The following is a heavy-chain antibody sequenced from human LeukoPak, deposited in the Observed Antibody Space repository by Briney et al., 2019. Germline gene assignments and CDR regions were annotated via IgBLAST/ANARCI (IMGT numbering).Heavy chain of an antibody. CDR2: IYYSGST. CDR1: GGSISSGDYY. CDR3: ARDARFGELLVAYYGMDV. Sequence: PSETLSLTCTVSGGSISSGDYYWSWIRQPPEKGLEWIGYIYYSGSTYYNPSLKSRVTISVDTSKNQFSLKLSSVTAADTAVYYCARDARFGELLVAYYGMDVWGQGTTVTVSS. D-gene: IGHD3-10*01. J-gene: IGHJ6*02. V-gene: IGHV4-30-4*01.